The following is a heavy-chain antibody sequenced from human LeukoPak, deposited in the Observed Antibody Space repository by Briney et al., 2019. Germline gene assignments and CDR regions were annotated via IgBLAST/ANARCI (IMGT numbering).Heavy chain of an antibody. D-gene: IGHD6-6*01. J-gene: IGHJ4*02. CDR3: ARRGSSSSAPRPFDY. Sequence: ASVKVSCKASGYTFTSYYMRWVRQAPGQGLEWMGIINPSGGSTSYAQKFQGRVTMTRDTSTSTVYMELSSLRSEDTAVYYCARRGSSSSAPRPFDYWGQGTLVTVSS. CDR2: INPSGGST. CDR1: GYTFTSYY. V-gene: IGHV1-46*01.